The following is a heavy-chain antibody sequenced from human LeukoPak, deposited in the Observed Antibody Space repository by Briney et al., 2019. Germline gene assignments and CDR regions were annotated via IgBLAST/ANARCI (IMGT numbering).Heavy chain of an antibody. Sequence: GGSLRLSCAAPGFTFSSYAMSWVRQAPGKGLEWVSAISGSGGSTYYADSVKGRFTISRDNSKNTLYRQMNSLRAEDTAVYYCARPYYYNSSGYPSDYWGQGTLVTVSS. CDR3: ARPYYYNSSGYPSDY. D-gene: IGHD3-22*01. J-gene: IGHJ4*02. CDR1: GFTFSSYA. V-gene: IGHV3-23*01. CDR2: ISGSGGST.